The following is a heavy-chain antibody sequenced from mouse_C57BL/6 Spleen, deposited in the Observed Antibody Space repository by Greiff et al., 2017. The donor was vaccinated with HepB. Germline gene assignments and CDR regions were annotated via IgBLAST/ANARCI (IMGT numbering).Heavy chain of an antibody. J-gene: IGHJ1*01. D-gene: IGHD1-1*01. Sequence: QVQLQQPGAELVMPGASVKLSCKASGYTFTSYWMHWVKQRPGQGLEWIGEIDPSDSYTNYNQKFKGKSTLTVDKSSSTAYMQLSSLTSEDSAVYYCARSDYYGSSSRYFDVWGPGTTVTVSS. CDR1: GYTFTSYW. V-gene: IGHV1-69*01. CDR3: ARSDYYGSSSRYFDV. CDR2: IDPSDSYT.